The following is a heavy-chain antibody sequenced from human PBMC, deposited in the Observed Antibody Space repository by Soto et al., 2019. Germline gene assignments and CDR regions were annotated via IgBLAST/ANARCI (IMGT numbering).Heavy chain of an antibody. CDR1: GFTFGSYG. V-gene: IGHV3-30*18. CDR3: AKGGSIVIHPNDY. J-gene: IGHJ4*02. D-gene: IGHD3-10*01. Sequence: PGGSLRLSCAASGFTFGSYGMHWVSQAPEKGLEWVSHMSDSGNNKYYTDSVKGRFTISRDNSKNSLYLQMNSLRAEDTAVYYCAKGGSIVIHPNDYWGQGTLVTSPQ. CDR2: MSDSGNNK.